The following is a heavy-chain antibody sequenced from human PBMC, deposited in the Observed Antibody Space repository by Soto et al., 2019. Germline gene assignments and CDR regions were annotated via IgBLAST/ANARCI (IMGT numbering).Heavy chain of an antibody. CDR3: AYSGSYFPYCFDY. CDR1: GGSISSYY. V-gene: IGHV4-59*01. Sequence: QVQLQESGPGLVKPSETLSLTCTVSGGSISSYYWSWIRQPPGKGLEWIGYIYYSGSTNYNPSLKSRVTISVATSKNPCSLKLTSVTAADTAVYYCAYSGSYFPYCFDYWGQGTLVTVSS. J-gene: IGHJ4*02. D-gene: IGHD3-10*01. CDR2: IYYSGST.